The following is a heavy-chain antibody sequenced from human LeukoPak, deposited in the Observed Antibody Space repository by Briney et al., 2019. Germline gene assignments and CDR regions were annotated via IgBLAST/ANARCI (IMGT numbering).Heavy chain of an antibody. CDR3: ARDYSSPGNFDY. J-gene: IGHJ4*02. Sequence: GGSLRLSCAASGFTFGSYSMNWVRQAPGKGLEWVSSISSSSSYIYYADSVKGRFTISRDNAKNSLYLQMNSLRAEDTAVYYCARDYSSPGNFDYWGQGTLVTVSS. CDR2: ISSSSSYI. CDR1: GFTFGSYS. V-gene: IGHV3-21*01. D-gene: IGHD6-13*01.